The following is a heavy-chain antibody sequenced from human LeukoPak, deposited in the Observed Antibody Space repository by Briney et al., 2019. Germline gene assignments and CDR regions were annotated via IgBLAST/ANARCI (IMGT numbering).Heavy chain of an antibody. CDR2: IKQDGSEK. Sequence: GGSLRLSCAASGFTFSSYWMSWVRQAPGKGLEWVANIKQDGSEKYYVDSVKGRFTISRDNAKNSLYLQMNSLRAEDTAVYYCARGGYCGGDCYYAFDIWGQGTLVTVSS. J-gene: IGHJ4*02. CDR1: GFTFSSYW. CDR3: ARGGYCGGDCYYAFDI. D-gene: IGHD2-21*02. V-gene: IGHV3-7*04.